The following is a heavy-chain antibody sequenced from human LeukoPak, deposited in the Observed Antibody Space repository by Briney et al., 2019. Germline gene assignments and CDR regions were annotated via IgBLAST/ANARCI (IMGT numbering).Heavy chain of an antibody. V-gene: IGHV3-11*01. J-gene: IGHJ4*02. CDR2: ISSSGSTI. Sequence: GGSLRLSCAASGFTISDYYMSWLRQARGKGLEWVSYISSSGSTIYYADSVKGRFTISRDNAKNSLYLQMNSLRAEDTAVYYCARGSSGYPLDYWGQGTLVTVSS. CDR1: GFTISDYY. CDR3: ARGSSGYPLDY. D-gene: IGHD3-22*01.